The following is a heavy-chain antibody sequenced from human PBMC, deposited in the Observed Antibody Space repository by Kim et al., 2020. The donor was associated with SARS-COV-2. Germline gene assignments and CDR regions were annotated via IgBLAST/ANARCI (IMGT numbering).Heavy chain of an antibody. V-gene: IGHV3-30-3*01. CDR1: GFTFSSYA. Sequence: GGSLRLSCAASGFTFSSYAMHWVRQAPGKGLEWVAVISYDGSNKYYADSVKGRFTISRDNSKNTLYLQMNSLRAEDTAVYYCARDDVSSNWGQGTLVTVSS. CDR2: ISYDGSNK. J-gene: IGHJ4*02. CDR3: ARDDVSSN.